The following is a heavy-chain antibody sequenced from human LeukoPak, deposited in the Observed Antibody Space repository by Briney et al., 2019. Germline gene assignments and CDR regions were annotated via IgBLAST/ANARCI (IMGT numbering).Heavy chain of an antibody. Sequence: GGSLRLSCAASGFTFSSYGMHWVRQAPGKGLEWVAVISYDGSNKYYADSVKGRFTISRDNSKNTLYLTMNSLRAEDTAVHYCARTTYYYDSSGYYLFDYWGQGTLVTVSS. CDR1: GFTFSSYG. CDR2: ISYDGSNK. V-gene: IGHV3-30*03. J-gene: IGHJ4*02. D-gene: IGHD3-22*01. CDR3: ARTTYYYDSSGYYLFDY.